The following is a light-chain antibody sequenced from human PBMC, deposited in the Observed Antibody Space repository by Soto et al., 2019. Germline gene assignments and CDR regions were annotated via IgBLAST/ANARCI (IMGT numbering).Light chain of an antibody. CDR1: SSDVGYYNY. V-gene: IGLV2-14*01. CDR3: SSYTSSSSVL. CDR2: DVN. J-gene: IGLJ2*01. Sequence: QSALTQPASVSGSPGQSITISCTGTSSDVGYYNYVSWYQQHPGKAPKLMIYDVNNRPSGVSNRFSGSKSGNTASLTISGLQAEDEADYYCSSYTSSSSVLFGGGTKLTVL.